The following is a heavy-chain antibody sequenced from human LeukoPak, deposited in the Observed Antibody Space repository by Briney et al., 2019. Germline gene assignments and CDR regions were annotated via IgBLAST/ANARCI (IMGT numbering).Heavy chain of an antibody. CDR3: ARGGVTVTGYYYGMDV. V-gene: IGHV4-34*01. D-gene: IGHD4-11*01. CDR1: GGSFSGYY. J-gene: IGHJ6*02. Sequence: SETLSLTCAVYGGSFSGYYWSWIRQPPGKGLEWIGEINHSGNTNYNPSLKSRVTISVDTSKNQFSLKLSSVTAADTAAYYCARGGVTVTGYYYGMDVWGQGTMVIVSS. CDR2: INHSGNT.